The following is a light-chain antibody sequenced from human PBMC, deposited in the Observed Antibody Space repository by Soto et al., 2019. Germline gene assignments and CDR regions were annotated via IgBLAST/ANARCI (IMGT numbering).Light chain of an antibody. CDR3: QSYDSSLSVAV. CDR1: SSNIGAGFD. V-gene: IGLV1-40*01. Sequence: QSVLTQPSSVSGAPGQRVTISCNGSSSNIGAGFDVHWYQQLPGTAPKFLIYGNYNRPSGVPDRFSGSKSGTSASLAITGLQAEDEADYYCQSYDSSLSVAVFGGGTKLTVL. CDR2: GNY. J-gene: IGLJ2*01.